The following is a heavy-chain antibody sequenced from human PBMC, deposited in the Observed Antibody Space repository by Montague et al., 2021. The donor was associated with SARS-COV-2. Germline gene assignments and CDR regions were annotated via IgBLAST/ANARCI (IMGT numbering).Heavy chain of an antibody. V-gene: IGHV4-31*03. J-gene: IGHJ6*02. Sequence: TLSLTCTVSGGSISSGGYYWSWIRQHPGKGLEWIGYIYYSGSTYYNPSLKSRVTISVDTSKNQFSLKLSSVTAAGTAVYYCARGVDWFSNYYYYGMDVWGQGTTVTVSS. CDR1: GGSISSGGYY. CDR3: ARGVDWFSNYYYYGMDV. CDR2: IYYSGST. D-gene: IGHD3-9*01.